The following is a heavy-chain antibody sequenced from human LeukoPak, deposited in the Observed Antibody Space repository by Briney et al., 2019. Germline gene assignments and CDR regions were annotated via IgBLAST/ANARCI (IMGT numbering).Heavy chain of an antibody. Sequence: PGGSLRLSCVTSGFAFSYSEMTWVRQAPGKGLEWVSYISTTGSAIYYADSLKGRFTISRDNAKNSVYLQMNSLRAEDTGIYYRARVRMSIMDVWGQGTTVTVSS. CDR3: ARVRMSIMDV. CDR2: ISTTGSAI. D-gene: IGHD6-6*01. V-gene: IGHV3-48*03. CDR1: GFAFSYSE. J-gene: IGHJ6*02.